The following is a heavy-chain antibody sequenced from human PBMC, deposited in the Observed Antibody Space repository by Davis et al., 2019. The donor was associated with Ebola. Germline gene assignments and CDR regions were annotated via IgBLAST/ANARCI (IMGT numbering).Heavy chain of an antibody. CDR3: ARDPDTSGYYSWFNP. Sequence: GESLKISCAASGFVFSSYVMSWVRRAPGKGLEWVAGIRNHENYYVYADSMRGRFTISRDNSKNTLYLQMNSLRVEDTAVYYCARDPDTSGYYSWFNPWGQGTLVTVS. D-gene: IGHD6-19*01. J-gene: IGHJ5*02. CDR1: GFVFSSYV. CDR2: IRNHENYY. V-gene: IGHV3-33*08.